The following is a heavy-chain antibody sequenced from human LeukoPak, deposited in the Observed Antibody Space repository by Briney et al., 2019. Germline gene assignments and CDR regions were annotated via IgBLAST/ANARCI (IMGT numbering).Heavy chain of an antibody. D-gene: IGHD6-19*01. CDR1: GFTFSSYE. CDR2: ISSSGSTI. CDR3: AKSLPGIAVAASFGY. Sequence: PGGSLRLSCAASGFTFSSYEMNWVRQAPGKGLEWVSYISSSGSTIYYADSVKGRFTISRDNAKNSLYLQMNSLRAEDTAVYYCAKSLPGIAVAASFGYWGQGTLVTVSS. V-gene: IGHV3-48*03. J-gene: IGHJ4*02.